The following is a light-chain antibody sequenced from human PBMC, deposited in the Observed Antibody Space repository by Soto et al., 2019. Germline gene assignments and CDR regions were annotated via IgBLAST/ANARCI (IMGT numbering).Light chain of an antibody. J-gene: IGLJ2*01. Sequence: QSALTQPRSVSGSPGQSITISCTGPSSDVGGYNYVSWYQQHPGKAPKLMIYDVTKRPSGVPDRFSGSKSGNTASLTISGLQAEDDADYYCCSYAGTYTLVVFGGGTKLTVL. V-gene: IGLV2-11*01. CDR2: DVT. CDR3: CSYAGTYTLVV. CDR1: SSDVGGYNY.